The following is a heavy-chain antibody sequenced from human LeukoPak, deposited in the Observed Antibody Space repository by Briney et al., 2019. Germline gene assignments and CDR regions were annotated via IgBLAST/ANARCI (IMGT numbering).Heavy chain of an antibody. CDR3: AKARAGDITAAFNY. D-gene: IGHD6-13*01. CDR1: GFTFNNYA. Sequence: GGSLRLSCAASGFTFNNYAMNWVRQAPGKGLEWVSGITSGANTYYADSVKGRFTISRDNSENTLNLQMNSLRAEDTAIYYCAKARAGDITAAFNYWGQGTLVTVSS. CDR2: ITSGANT. J-gene: IGHJ4*02. V-gene: IGHV3-23*01.